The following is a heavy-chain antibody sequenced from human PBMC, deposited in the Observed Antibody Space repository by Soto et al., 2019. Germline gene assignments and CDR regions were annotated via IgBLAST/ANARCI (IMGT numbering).Heavy chain of an antibody. CDR1: GFTFSSYG. V-gene: IGHV3-33*01. CDR3: AGGVGGVMVV. Sequence: QVQLVESGGGVVQPGRSLRLSCAASGFTFSSYGMHWVRQAPGKGLEWVAVIWYDGSNKYYADSVKGRFTISRDNSKNTLFLQMNSLRAGDTVVFYFAGGVGGVMVVWGQGTTVTVSS. D-gene: IGHD3-16*01. J-gene: IGHJ6*02. CDR2: IWYDGSNK.